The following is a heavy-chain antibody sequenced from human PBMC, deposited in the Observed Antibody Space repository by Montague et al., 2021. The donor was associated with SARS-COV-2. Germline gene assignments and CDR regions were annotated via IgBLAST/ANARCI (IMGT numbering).Heavy chain of an antibody. CDR3: AHRHCTVGTPYFDA. J-gene: IGHJ4*02. CDR2: XXWXXXK. Sequence: PALVKPTQTLTLTCTFSGFSLSTSGVGVRWIRQPPGKALEWLAXXXWXXXKRXSPPLKSRLTITKDTSTNQVVLTMTNMDPVDTASYYCAHRHCTVGTPYFDAWGQGTLVTVSS. V-gene: IGHV2-5*02. D-gene: IGHD4-23*01. CDR1: GFSLSTSGVG.